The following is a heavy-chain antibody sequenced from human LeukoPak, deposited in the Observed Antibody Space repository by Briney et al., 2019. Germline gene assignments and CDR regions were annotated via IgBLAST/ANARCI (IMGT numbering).Heavy chain of an antibody. CDR2: MNPNSGNT. Sequence: ASVKVSCKASGYTFASYDINWVRQATGQGLEWMGWMNPNSGNTGYAQKFQGRVTMTRNTSISTAYMELSSLRSDDTAVYYCTRETSSRYFDYWGQGTLVTVSS. CDR3: TRETSSRYFDY. J-gene: IGHJ4*02. CDR1: GYTFASYD. V-gene: IGHV1-8*01.